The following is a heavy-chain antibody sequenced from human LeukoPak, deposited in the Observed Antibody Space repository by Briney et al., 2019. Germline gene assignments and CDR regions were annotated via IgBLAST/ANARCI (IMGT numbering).Heavy chain of an antibody. CDR3: ARDSCSGTSCYRPSFD. D-gene: IGHD2-2*02. J-gene: IGHJ4*02. Sequence: ASVKVSRKASGYTFTSYGISWVRQAPGQGLEWMGWISAYNGNTNYAQKLQGRVTMTTDTSTSTAYMELRSLRSDDTAVYYCARDSCSGTSCYRPSFDWGQGTLVTVSS. V-gene: IGHV1-18*01. CDR2: ISAYNGNT. CDR1: GYTFTSYG.